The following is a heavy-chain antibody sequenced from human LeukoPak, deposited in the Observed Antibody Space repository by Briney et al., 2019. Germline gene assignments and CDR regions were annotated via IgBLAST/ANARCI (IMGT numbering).Heavy chain of an antibody. D-gene: IGHD3-3*01. CDR3: AKDWSGNYNWSDP. Sequence: GGSLRLSCEASGFTFSSHWMHWVRQAPGKGLVWVSRINSDGSSTTYADSVKGRFTISRDNAKNTLYLQMNSLRAADTAVYYCAKDWSGNYNWSDPWGQGTLVTVSS. J-gene: IGHJ5*02. V-gene: IGHV3-74*03. CDR2: INSDGSST. CDR1: GFTFSSHW.